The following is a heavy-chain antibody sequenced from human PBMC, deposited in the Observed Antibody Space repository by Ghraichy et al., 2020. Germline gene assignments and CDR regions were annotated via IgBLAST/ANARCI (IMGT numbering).Heavy chain of an antibody. CDR2: ISSHSGTL. CDR3: ARVEYYGNSGTCYLDF. Sequence: GGSLRLSCAASGFTFSDYNMGWVRQAPGKGLEWISYISSHSGTLYYADSVKGRFTISRDNAKDSLYLEMNSLGAEDTAVYYCARVEYYGNSGTCYLDFWGQGALVNVSS. CDR1: GFTFSDYN. J-gene: IGHJ4*02. V-gene: IGHV3-11*04. D-gene: IGHD3-22*01.